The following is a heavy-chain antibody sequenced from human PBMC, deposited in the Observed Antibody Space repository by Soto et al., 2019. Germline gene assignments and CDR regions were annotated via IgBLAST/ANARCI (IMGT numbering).Heavy chain of an antibody. J-gene: IGHJ4*02. D-gene: IGHD3-9*01. V-gene: IGHV3-23*01. CDR3: AKDLKNYYYIVTGYYGY. CDR1: GFTFSSYA. Sequence: EVQLLESGGGLVQPGGSLRLSCAASGFTFSSYAMSWVRQAPGKGLEWVSAISGSGGSTYYADSVKGRFTISRDNSKYTLYLQRNSLRAEDTAVYYCAKDLKNYYYIVTGYYGYWGEGTLVTVSS. CDR2: ISGSGGST.